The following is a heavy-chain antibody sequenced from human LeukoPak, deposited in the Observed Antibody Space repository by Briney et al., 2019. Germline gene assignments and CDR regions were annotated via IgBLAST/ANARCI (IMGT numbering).Heavy chain of an antibody. CDR2: ISYDGSNK. D-gene: IGHD3-10*01. J-gene: IGHJ4*02. V-gene: IGHV3-30-3*01. CDR1: GFTFSSYW. CDR3: ANLWFGESGVGY. Sequence: GGSLRLSCAASGFTFSSYWMSWVRQAPGKGLEWVAVISYDGSNKYYADSVKGRFTISRDNSKNTLYLQMNSLRAEDTAVYYCANLWFGESGVGYWGQGTLVTVSS.